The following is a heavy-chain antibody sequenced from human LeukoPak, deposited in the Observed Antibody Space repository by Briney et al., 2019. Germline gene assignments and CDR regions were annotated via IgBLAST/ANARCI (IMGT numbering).Heavy chain of an antibody. CDR2: ISTYRGNT. J-gene: IGHJ5*02. CDR1: GYTFTTYY. Sequence: ASVKVSCKASGYTFTTYYIHWVRQAPGQGLEWMGWISTYRGNTDYAQNVQGRVAMTTDASASTAYMELRSLRSDDTAVYYCARAGGWNLLDHTRCFDLWGQGTLVTVSS. CDR3: ARAGGWNLLDHTRCFDL. V-gene: IGHV1-18*04. D-gene: IGHD2-2*01.